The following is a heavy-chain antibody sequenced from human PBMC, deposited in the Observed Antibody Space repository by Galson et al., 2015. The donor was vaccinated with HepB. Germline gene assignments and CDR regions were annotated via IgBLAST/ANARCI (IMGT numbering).Heavy chain of an antibody. D-gene: IGHD4-17*01. CDR1: GFTFRSYS. V-gene: IGHV3-48*01. J-gene: IGHJ6*02. CDR3: ARIFGDYGVYGMDV. Sequence: SLRLPGAASGFTFRSYSMNWVRQAPGKVLEWVSYISSSSSTIYYADSVKGRFTISRDNAKNSLYLQMNSLRAEDTAVYYCARIFGDYGVYGMDVWGQGTPVTVSS. CDR2: ISSSSSTI.